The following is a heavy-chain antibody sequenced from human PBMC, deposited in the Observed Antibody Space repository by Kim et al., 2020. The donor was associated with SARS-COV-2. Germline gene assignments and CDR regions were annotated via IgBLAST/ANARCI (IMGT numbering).Heavy chain of an antibody. J-gene: IGHJ5*02. CDR1: GFTFSSYD. V-gene: IGHV3-23*01. CDR3: ARKVIVGVSGGFDP. Sequence: GGSLRLSCAASGFTFSSYDMIWVRQPPGKGLEWMSGITSSGGETSYADSVKGRFTISRDNSKNTLYLQMNSLRADDTALYYCARKVIVGVSGGFDPWGQGTLVTVSS. CDR2: ITSSGGET. D-gene: IGHD3-16*01.